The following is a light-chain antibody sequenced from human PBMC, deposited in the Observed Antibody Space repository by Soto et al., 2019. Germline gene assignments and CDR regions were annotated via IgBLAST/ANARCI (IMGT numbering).Light chain of an antibody. CDR3: ETWDSSLSAVV. CDR2: DNN. J-gene: IGLJ2*01. Sequence: QSVLTQPPSVSAAPGQRVTISGSGSSSNIGNNYLSWYQQLPGTAPKLLIYDNNKRPSGIPDRFSGSKSGASATLGITGLQTGDEADYHCETWDSSLSAVVFGGGTKVTVL. V-gene: IGLV1-51*01. CDR1: SSNIGNNY.